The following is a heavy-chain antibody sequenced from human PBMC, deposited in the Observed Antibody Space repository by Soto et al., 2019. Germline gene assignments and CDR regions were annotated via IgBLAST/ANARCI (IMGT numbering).Heavy chain of an antibody. CDR1: GASFTDGSLF. V-gene: IGHV4-39*01. D-gene: IGHD3-22*01. J-gene: IGHJ5*01. CDR2: TYIGGMT. CDR3: ATAPENFSPAGYYFNWFDA. Sequence: SETLSLTCTVSGASFTDGSLFWGWIRQSPGKGVEWIAITYIGGMTYYNPSLRSRVTISVDTSKSQFSLRLNSVTAADTAGYDCATAPENFSPAGYYFNWFDAWGQGTPVPVSS.